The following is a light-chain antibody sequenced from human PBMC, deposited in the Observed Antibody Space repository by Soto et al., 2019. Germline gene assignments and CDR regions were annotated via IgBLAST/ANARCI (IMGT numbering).Light chain of an antibody. CDR1: NIGSKS. J-gene: IGLJ7*02. Sequence: SYELTQPPSVSVAPGKTARITCGGNNIGSKSVHWYQQKPGQAPVLVIYYDSDRPSGIPERFSGSNSGNTATLTISRVEAGDEADYYCQVWDSSSDHPHAVFGGGTQLTAL. V-gene: IGLV3-21*04. CDR3: QVWDSSSDHPHAV. CDR2: YDS.